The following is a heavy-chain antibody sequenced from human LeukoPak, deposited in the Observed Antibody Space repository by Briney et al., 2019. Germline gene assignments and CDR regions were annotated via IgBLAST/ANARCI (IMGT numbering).Heavy chain of an antibody. CDR2: IIPILGIA. D-gene: IGHD3-10*01. Sequence: SVKVSCKASGGTFSSYAISWVRQAPGQGLEWMGRIIPILGIANYARKFQGRVTITADKSTSTAYMELSSLRSEDTAVYYCGNLFYYGSGGFSWARGPRDHVS. V-gene: IGHV1-69*04. CDR1: GGTFSSYA. J-gene: IGHJ5*02. CDR3: GNLFYYGSGGFS.